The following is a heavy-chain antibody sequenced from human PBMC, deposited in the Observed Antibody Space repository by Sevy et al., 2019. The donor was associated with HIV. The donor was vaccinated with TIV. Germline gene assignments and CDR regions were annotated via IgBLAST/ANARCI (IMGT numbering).Heavy chain of an antibody. CDR1: GFTFSSYG. J-gene: IGHJ6*02. Sequence: GGSLRLSCAASGFTFSSYGMHWVRQAPGKGLEWVAVIWYDGSNKYYADSVKGRFTISRDNSKNTLYLQMNSLRAEDTAVYYCARALQYSYENYGMDVWGQGTTVTVSS. CDR2: IWYDGSNK. CDR3: ARALQYSYENYGMDV. D-gene: IGHD5-18*01. V-gene: IGHV3-33*01.